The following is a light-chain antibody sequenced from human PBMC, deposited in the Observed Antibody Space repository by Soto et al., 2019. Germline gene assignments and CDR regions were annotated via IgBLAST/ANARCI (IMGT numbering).Light chain of an antibody. CDR3: AAWDDRVSGYV. CDR2: NNN. CDR1: SSNIGSSY. Sequence: QSVLTQPPSTSGTPGQRVTISCSGSSSNIGSSYVFWFQHLPGTAAKLLMYNNNQRPSGVPDRVSASKSGTSASLAISGLRSEDEADYYCAAWDDRVSGYVFGTGTKVTVL. J-gene: IGLJ1*01. V-gene: IGLV1-47*02.